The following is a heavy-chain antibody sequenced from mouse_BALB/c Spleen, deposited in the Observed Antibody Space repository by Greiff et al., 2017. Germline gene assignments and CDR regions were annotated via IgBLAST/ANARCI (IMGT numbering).Heavy chain of an antibody. Sequence: EVQLQQSGPELVKPGASVKISCKASGYSFTGYYMHWVKQSHVKSLEWIGRINPYNGATSYNQNFKDKASLTVDNSSSTAYMELHSLTSEDSAVYYCARPPRARATWFAYWGQGTLVTVSA. D-gene: IGHD3-1*01. CDR2: INPYNGAT. J-gene: IGHJ3*01. V-gene: IGHV1-26*01. CDR3: ARPPRARATWFAY. CDR1: GYSFTGYY.